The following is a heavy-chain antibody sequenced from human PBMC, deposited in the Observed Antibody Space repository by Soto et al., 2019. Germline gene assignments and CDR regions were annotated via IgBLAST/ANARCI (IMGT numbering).Heavy chain of an antibody. V-gene: IGHV3-33*01. Sequence: QVQLVESGGGVVQPGRSLRLSCAASGFTFRRYGMHWVRQAPGKGLEWVAVIWYDGSNKYYADSVKGRFTISRDNSKNTLYLQMNSLRAEDTAVYYCARESQYYYDNWGQGTLVTVSS. CDR2: IWYDGSNK. J-gene: IGHJ1*01. CDR3: ARESQYYYDN. CDR1: GFTFRRYG. D-gene: IGHD3-22*01.